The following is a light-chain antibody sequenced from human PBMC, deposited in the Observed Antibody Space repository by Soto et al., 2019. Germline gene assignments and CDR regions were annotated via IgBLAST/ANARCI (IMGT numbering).Light chain of an antibody. CDR2: KAS. Sequence: DIQMTQSPSTLSASVGDRATITCRASQSISSWLAWYQQKPGKAPKLLIYKASGLESWVPSRFSGSGSGTEFTLTISSLQPDDFATYYCQQYNSYSLTFGGGTKVDIK. V-gene: IGKV1-5*03. J-gene: IGKJ4*01. CDR1: QSISSW. CDR3: QQYNSYSLT.